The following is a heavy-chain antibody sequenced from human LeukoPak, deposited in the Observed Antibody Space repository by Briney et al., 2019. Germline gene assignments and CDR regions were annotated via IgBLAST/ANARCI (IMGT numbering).Heavy chain of an antibody. CDR1: GYSISNDYY. CDR3: ARGEIVVAVYLDF. J-gene: IGHJ4*02. V-gene: IGHV4-38-2*01. CDR2: IYHTGSS. Sequence: SETLSLTCDVSGYSISNDYYWGWFRQPPGKGLLWSGSIYHTGSSYYNPSLKNRVAISVDTSTNELFLKMRSVTAADTAVYYCARGEIVVAVYLDFWGRETLVGDSS. D-gene: IGHD2-15*01.